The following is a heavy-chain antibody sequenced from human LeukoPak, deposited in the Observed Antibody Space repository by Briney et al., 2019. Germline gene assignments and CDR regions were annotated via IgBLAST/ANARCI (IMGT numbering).Heavy chain of an antibody. V-gene: IGHV3-23*01. CDR3: ARDYHFGSGSLDF. Sequence: GGSLRLSCAASGFTFNRNAISWVRQAPGKGLEWVSTIGGNGDKTFYADSVKGRFTISRDNSKNTVFVHMNSLRAEDTAVYYCARDYHFGSGSLDFWGQGTLVTVSS. CDR2: IGGNGDKT. D-gene: IGHD3-10*01. CDR1: GFTFNRNA. J-gene: IGHJ4*02.